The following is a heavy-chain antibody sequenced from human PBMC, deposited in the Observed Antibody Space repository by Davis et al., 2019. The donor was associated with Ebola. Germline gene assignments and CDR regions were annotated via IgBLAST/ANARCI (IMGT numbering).Heavy chain of an antibody. CDR3: ARHVNGDFWYFDF. CDR2: ISSNGGSI. J-gene: IGHJ2*01. D-gene: IGHD4-17*01. Sequence: GGSLRLSCSASGFTFSSYAMHWVRQAPGKGLEYVSAISSNGGSIFYADSVKGRFTVSRDNSENMLYLQMSTLRAEDTAVYYCARHVNGDFWYFDFWGRGTRVTVSS. V-gene: IGHV3-64*04. CDR1: GFTFSSYA.